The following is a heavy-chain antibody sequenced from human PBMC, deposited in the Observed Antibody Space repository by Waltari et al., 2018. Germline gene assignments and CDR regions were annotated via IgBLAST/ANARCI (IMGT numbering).Heavy chain of an antibody. V-gene: IGHV4-4*07. J-gene: IGHJ6*02. D-gene: IGHD5-12*01. CDR3: AREGATVTYYYYGMDV. CDR1: GGSISSYY. CDR2: IYTSGST. Sequence: QVQLQESGPGLVKPSETLSLTCTVSGGSISSYYWSWIRQPAGKGLEWIGRIYTSGSTNYNPSLKSRVTMSVDTSKNQFSLKLSSVSAADTAVYYCAREGATVTYYYYGMDVWGQGTTVTVSS.